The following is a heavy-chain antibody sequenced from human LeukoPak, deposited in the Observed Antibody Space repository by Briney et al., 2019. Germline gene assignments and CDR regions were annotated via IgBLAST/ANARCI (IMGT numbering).Heavy chain of an antibody. D-gene: IGHD6-13*01. Sequence: SETLSLTCTVSGGSISSSSYYWGWIRQSPGKGLEWIGTIYYSGTTYYNPSFTSRVTISVDTSKNQFSLKLSSVTAADAAVYYCARRSWYGGDYWGQGTLVTVSS. CDR1: GGSISSSSYY. CDR2: IYYSGTT. J-gene: IGHJ4*02. V-gene: IGHV4-39*01. CDR3: ARRSWYGGDY.